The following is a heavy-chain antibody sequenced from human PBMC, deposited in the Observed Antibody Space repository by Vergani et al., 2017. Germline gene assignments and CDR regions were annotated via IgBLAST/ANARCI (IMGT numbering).Heavy chain of an antibody. Sequence: VQLVESGGGVVQRGGSLRLSCVTSGFIFRESWMSWVRQAPGKGLEWVANIKENGSKKNYIDSVKGRFTISRDNAKNSVYLQMNSLKVEDTAVYYCARDGRGVYLDSWGQGTLVPVSS. CDR2: IKENGSKK. D-gene: IGHD3-10*01. CDR3: ARDGRGVYLDS. CDR1: GFIFRESW. J-gene: IGHJ4*02. V-gene: IGHV3-7*01.